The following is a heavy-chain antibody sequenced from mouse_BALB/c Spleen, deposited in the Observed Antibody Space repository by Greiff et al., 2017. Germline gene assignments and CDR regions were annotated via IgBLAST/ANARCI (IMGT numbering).Heavy chain of an antibody. CDR2: INPGSGGT. CDR1: GYAFTNYL. Sequence: QVQLKQSGAELVRPGTSVKVSCKASGYAFTNYLIEWVKQRPGQGLEWIGVINPGSGGTNYNEKFKGKATLTADKSSSTAYMQLSSLTSDDSAVYFCARGLLRGDYWGQGTTLTVSS. V-gene: IGHV1-54*01. D-gene: IGHD2-3*01. CDR3: ARGLLRGDY. J-gene: IGHJ2*01.